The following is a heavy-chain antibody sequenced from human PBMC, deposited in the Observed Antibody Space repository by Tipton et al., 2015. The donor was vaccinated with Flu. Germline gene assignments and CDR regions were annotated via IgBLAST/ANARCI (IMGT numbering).Heavy chain of an antibody. CDR2: INHSGST. J-gene: IGHJ4*02. CDR3: ASHRRCYDYVWGSYRHTTFDY. V-gene: IGHV4-34*01. CDR1: GGSFSGYY. D-gene: IGHD3-16*02. Sequence: TLSLTCAVYGGSFSGYYWSWIRQPPGKGLEWIGEINHSGSTNYSPSLKSRVTISVDTSKNQFSLKLSSVTAADTAVYYCASHRRCYDYVWGSYRHTTFDYWGQGTLVTVSS.